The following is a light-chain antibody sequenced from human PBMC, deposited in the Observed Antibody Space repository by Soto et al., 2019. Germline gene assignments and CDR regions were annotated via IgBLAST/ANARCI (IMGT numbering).Light chain of an antibody. CDR2: GAS. CDR3: QQYHSSPLT. Sequence: EIVLSQPPSTLSLSPGERATLSCGASQSVTSSYLAWYQQKPGQAPRRLIYGASIRATGIPDRFSGSGSGTDFTLTISRLEPEDFALYFCQQYHSSPLTFGQGTKVAIK. J-gene: IGKJ1*01. V-gene: IGKV3-20*01. CDR1: QSVTSSY.